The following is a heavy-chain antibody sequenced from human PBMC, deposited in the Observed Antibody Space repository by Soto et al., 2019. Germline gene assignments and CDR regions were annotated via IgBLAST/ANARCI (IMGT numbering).Heavy chain of an antibody. CDR3: ARMSNGYSKD. CDR2: LDYSGST. CDR1: GGSISSYN. Sequence: LSLTCTVSGGSISSYNWYWIRQPPGKGLEWIGYLDYSGSTKYNPSLKSRATISVDPSKNRFSLTLSSVTAADTAVYFCARMSNGYSKDWGQGTLVTVSS. D-gene: IGHD2-8*01. J-gene: IGHJ4*02. V-gene: IGHV4-59*01.